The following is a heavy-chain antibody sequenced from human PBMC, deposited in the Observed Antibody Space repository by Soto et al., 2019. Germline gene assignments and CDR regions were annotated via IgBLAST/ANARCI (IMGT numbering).Heavy chain of an antibody. V-gene: IGHV4-39*01. J-gene: IGHJ4*02. Sequence: QLQVQESGPGLVKPSETLSLTCTVSGSSINSSGYYWGWIRQPPGKGLEWIGSMFYGVSTYYNPSLKGRVTVSVDTSKNQFSLNLRSVTAADTAVYYCARLPSRHLVDYWGQGTLVTVSS. CDR1: GSSINSSGYY. CDR3: ARLPSRHLVDY. D-gene: IGHD3-3*02. CDR2: MFYGVST.